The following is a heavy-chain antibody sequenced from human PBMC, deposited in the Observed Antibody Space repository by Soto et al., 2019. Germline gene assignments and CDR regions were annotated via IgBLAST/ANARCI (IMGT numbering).Heavy chain of an antibody. CDR2: INPNSGGT. J-gene: IGHJ6*03. D-gene: IGHD6-6*01. CDR3: ARTIRVSGYSSSSGEYYYYYLDA. V-gene: IGHV1-2*04. CDR1: GYTFTVYY. Sequence: ASVKVSCKASGYTFTVYYMHWVRQAPGQGLEWMGWINPNSGGTNYAQKFQGWVTMTRDTSISTAYMELSRLRSDDTAIYYCARTIRVSGYSSSSGEYYYYYLDAWGKGTTVTVSS.